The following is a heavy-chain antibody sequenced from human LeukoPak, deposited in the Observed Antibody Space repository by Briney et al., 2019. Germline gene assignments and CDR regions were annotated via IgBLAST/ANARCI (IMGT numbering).Heavy chain of an antibody. Sequence: PSETLSLTCAVYGGSFSGYYWSWIRQPPGKGLEWIGEINHSGSTNYNPSLKSRVTISVDTSKNQFSLKLSSVTAADTAVYYCARICSHDRWLATYYFDYWGQGTLVTVSS. D-gene: IGHD6-19*01. CDR2: INHSGST. CDR3: ARICSHDRWLATYYFDY. CDR1: GGSFSGYY. J-gene: IGHJ4*02. V-gene: IGHV4-34*01.